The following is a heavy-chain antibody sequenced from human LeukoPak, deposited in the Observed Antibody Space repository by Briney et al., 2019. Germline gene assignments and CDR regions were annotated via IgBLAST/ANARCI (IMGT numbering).Heavy chain of an antibody. J-gene: IGHJ4*02. CDR2: IR. D-gene: IGHD1-1*01. CDR1: GFTFSSYG. CDR3: ASGTKNWNDAFDY. Sequence: RGSLRLSCAASGFTFSSYGMHWVRQAPGKGLEWVAFIRSVKGRFTISRDNSKNTLYLQMNSLRAEDTAVYYCASGTKNWNDAFDYWGQGTLVTVSS. V-gene: IGHV3-30*02.